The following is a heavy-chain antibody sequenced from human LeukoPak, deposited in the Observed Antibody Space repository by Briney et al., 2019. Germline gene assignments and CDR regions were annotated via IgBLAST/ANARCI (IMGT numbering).Heavy chain of an antibody. Sequence: GGSLRLSCAASGFTFSSYGMHWVRQAPGKGLEWVAFIRYDGSNKYYADSVKGRFTISRDNSKNTLYLQVNSLRAEDTAVYYCAKVRVTIFGGEDDYWGQGTLVTVSS. CDR2: IRYDGSNK. CDR3: AKVRVTIFGGEDDY. D-gene: IGHD3-3*01. V-gene: IGHV3-30*02. CDR1: GFTFSSYG. J-gene: IGHJ4*02.